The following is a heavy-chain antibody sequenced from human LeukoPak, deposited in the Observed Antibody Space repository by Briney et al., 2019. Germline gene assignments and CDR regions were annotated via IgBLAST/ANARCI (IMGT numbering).Heavy chain of an antibody. CDR1: GFTFNNHA. D-gene: IGHD5-18*01. Sequence: PWGSLTHPCAASGFTFNNHAMSWVRQAPGKGLEWVSGINGNGASTYYSDSVKGRFTISRDNSKNTLYLQMSSLRAEDTAIYYCAKDQGYSYYYLDYWGQGTMVTVSS. V-gene: IGHV3-23*01. CDR2: INGNGAST. J-gene: IGHJ4*02. CDR3: AKDQGYSYYYLDY.